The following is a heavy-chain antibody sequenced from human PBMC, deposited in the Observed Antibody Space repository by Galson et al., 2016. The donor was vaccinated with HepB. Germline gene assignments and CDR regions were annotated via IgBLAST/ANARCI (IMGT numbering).Heavy chain of an antibody. Sequence: QSGAEVKKPGESLRLSCKASGYSFTSYWIHCVRQMPGKGLEWMGAIDPTDSNTNYSPSFQGHVTLSADKSVNTAYLQWSNLKASDTATYYCARAYNWDDEDSGLDVWGQGTSVTVSS. CDR1: GYSFTSYW. V-gene: IGHV5-10-1*01. D-gene: IGHD1-1*01. CDR2: IDPTDSNT. CDR3: ARAYNWDDEDSGLDV. J-gene: IGHJ6*02.